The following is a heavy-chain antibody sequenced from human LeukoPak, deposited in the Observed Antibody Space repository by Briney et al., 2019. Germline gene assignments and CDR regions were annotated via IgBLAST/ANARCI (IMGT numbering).Heavy chain of an antibody. V-gene: IGHV1-2*02. CDR1: GHTLTVHY. CDR2: ITLHSGDT. CDR3: SREGQMGLDN. D-gene: IGHD3/OR15-3a*01. J-gene: IGHJ1*01. Sequence: ASVKVSCKASGHTLTVHYIHWVRQGPGQGLEWLGWITLHSGDTHYAQKYQGRLTMTSDTSISTGYMEWRTLQFDDTAVYYCSREGQMGLDNWGQGTLVTVSS.